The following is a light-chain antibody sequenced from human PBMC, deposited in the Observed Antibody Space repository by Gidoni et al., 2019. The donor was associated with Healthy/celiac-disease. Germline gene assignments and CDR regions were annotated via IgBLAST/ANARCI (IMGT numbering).Light chain of an antibody. Sequence: DIQMTQSPSSVSASVGDRVNITCRVSQGISSWVAWYQQKPVKAPKLLIYAASSLQSGVPSRFSGSGSGTDFTLTISSLQPEDFATYYCQQANSFRTFGQGTKVEIK. CDR3: QQANSFRT. V-gene: IGKV1-12*01. CDR2: AAS. CDR1: QGISSW. J-gene: IGKJ1*01.